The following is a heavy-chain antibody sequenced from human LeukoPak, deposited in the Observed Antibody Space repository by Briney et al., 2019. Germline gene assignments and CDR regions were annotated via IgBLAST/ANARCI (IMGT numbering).Heavy chain of an antibody. J-gene: IGHJ4*02. CDR1: GYTFTNIF. CDR3: TRDLYYDSNGYQY. Sequence: GASVKVSCKASGYTFTNIFIHWVRQAPGQGLEWMGWINPNSGGTNIAQKFQARVTLTRDTSSTTAYMELSSLRTDDTAVYYYTRDLYYDSNGYQYWGQGTLVTVSS. V-gene: IGHV1-2*02. D-gene: IGHD3-22*01. CDR2: INPNSGGT.